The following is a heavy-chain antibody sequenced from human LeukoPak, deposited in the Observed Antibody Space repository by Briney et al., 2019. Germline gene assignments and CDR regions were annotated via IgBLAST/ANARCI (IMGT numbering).Heavy chain of an antibody. J-gene: IGHJ4*02. Sequence: GGSLRLSCAASGFTFNTHTMHWVRQAPGKGLEWVAVISYDGSNKYCADSVKGRFTISRDNSKNTLCLQMNSLRTEDTAVYLCAKGLLGNSQRGYFDYWGQGTLVTVSS. D-gene: IGHD4-23*01. CDR2: ISYDGSNK. CDR3: AKGLLGNSQRGYFDY. CDR1: GFTFNTHT. V-gene: IGHV3-30*18.